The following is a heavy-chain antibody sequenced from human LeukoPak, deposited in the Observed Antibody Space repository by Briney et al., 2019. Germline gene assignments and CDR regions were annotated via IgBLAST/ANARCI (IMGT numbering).Heavy chain of an antibody. D-gene: IGHD5-18*01. CDR1: GGTFSSYA. Sequence: HGESLKVSCKASGGTFSSYAISWVRQAPGQGLEWMGGIIPIFGTANYAQKFQGRVTITADESTSTAYMELSSLRSEDTAVYYCASPYTAMAPPLLYTYWGQGTLVTVSS. CDR2: IIPIFGTA. V-gene: IGHV1-69*01. CDR3: ASPYTAMAPPLLYTY. J-gene: IGHJ4*02.